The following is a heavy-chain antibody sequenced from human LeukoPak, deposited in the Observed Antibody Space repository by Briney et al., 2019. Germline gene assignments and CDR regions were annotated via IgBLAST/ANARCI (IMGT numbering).Heavy chain of an antibody. J-gene: IGHJ4*02. D-gene: IGHD3-16*01. V-gene: IGHV4-34*01. CDR3: ARGRGTSYFDY. CDR1: GGSFSGYY. Sequence: SETLSLTCAVYGGSFSGYYWSWIRQPPGKGPDWIGEINHSGSTNYNPPLKSRVAISVDTSKNQFSLKLSSVAAADTAVYYCARGRGTSYFDYWGQGTLVTVSS. CDR2: INHSGST.